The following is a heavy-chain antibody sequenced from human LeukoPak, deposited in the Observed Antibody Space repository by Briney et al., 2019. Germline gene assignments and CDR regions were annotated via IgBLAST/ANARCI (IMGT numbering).Heavy chain of an antibody. CDR3: ARDHVGKPSYAFDI. J-gene: IGHJ3*02. CDR2: IYTSGST. CDR1: GYSISSGYY. Sequence: SETLSLTXTVSGYSISSGYYWGWIRQPAGKGLEWIGRIYTSGSTNYNPSLKSRVTMSVDTSKNQFSLKLSSVTAADTAVYYCARDHVGKPSYAFDIWGQGTMVTVSS. D-gene: IGHD3-10*01. V-gene: IGHV4-4*07.